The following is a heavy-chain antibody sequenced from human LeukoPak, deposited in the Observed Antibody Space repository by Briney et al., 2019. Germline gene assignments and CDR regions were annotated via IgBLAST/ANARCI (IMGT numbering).Heavy chain of an antibody. CDR2: ISYDGSNK. V-gene: IGHV3-30*03. J-gene: IGHJ4*02. CDR3: ATYRQVLLPFES. D-gene: IGHD2-8*02. CDR1: GFTFSSYG. Sequence: GGSLRLSCAASGFTFSSYGMLWVRQALGKGLEWVAVISYDGSNKYYADSVKGRFTISRDNAKNSLYLQMNSLRAEDTALYYCATYRQVLLPFESWGQGTLVTVSS.